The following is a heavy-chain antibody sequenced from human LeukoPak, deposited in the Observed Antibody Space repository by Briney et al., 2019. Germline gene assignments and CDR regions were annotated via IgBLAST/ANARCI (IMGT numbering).Heavy chain of an antibody. CDR1: GGSISSGDYY. J-gene: IGHJ4*02. CDR2: IYYSGST. V-gene: IGHV4-30-4*01. CDR3: AREEDDSSGYAH. D-gene: IGHD3-22*01. Sequence: PSETLSLTCTVSGGSISSGDYYWSWIRQPPGKGLEWIGYIYYSGSTYYNPSLESRVTISVDTSKNQFSLKLSSVTAADTAVYYCAREEDDSSGYAHWGQGTLVTVSS.